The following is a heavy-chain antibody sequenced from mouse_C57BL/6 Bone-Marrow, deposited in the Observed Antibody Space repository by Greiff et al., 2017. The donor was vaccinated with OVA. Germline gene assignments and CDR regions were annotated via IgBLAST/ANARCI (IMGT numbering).Heavy chain of an antibody. D-gene: IGHD1-1*01. V-gene: IGHV3-6*01. J-gene: IGHJ2*01. CDR2: ISYDGSN. CDR1: GYSITSGYY. Sequence: EVKLMESGPGLVKPSQSLSLTCSVTGYSITSGYYWNWIRQFPGNKLEWMGYISYDGSNNYNPSLKNRISITRDTSKNQFFLKLNSVTTEDTATYYCARDPVYYYGSSPYYFDYWGQGTTLTVSS. CDR3: ARDPVYYYGSSPYYFDY.